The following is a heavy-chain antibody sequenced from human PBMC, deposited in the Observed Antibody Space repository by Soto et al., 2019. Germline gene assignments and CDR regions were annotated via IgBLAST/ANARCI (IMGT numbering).Heavy chain of an antibody. Sequence: GGSLRLSCAASGFTFSSYAMSWVRQAPGKGLEWVSAISGSGGSTYYADSVKGRFTISRDNSKNTLYLQMNSLRAEDTAVYYCAKDFDWPWFGDQANAFDIWGQGTMVTVSS. CDR1: GFTFSSYA. CDR2: ISGSGGST. CDR3: AKDFDWPWFGDQANAFDI. J-gene: IGHJ3*02. D-gene: IGHD3-10*01. V-gene: IGHV3-23*01.